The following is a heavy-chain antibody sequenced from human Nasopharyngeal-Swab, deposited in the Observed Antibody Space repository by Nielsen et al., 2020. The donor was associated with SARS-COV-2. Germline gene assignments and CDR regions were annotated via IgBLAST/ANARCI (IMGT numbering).Heavy chain of an antibody. V-gene: IGHV3-21*01. CDR1: GFTFSSYS. Sequence: GESLKISCAASGFTFSSYSMNWVRQAPGKGLEWVSSISSSSSYIYYADSVKGRFTISRDNAKNSLYLQMNSLRAEDTAVYYCAREVNGYYDYRGQGTLVTVSS. CDR3: AREVNGYYDY. CDR2: ISSSSSYI. J-gene: IGHJ4*02. D-gene: IGHD3-9*01.